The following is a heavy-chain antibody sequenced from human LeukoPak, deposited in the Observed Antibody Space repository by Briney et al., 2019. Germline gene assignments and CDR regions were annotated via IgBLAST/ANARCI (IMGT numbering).Heavy chain of an antibody. D-gene: IGHD5-12*01. Sequence: KPSETLSLTCAVSGYSLSSNDWWGWTRQPPGRGLEWIGYIHYSGGTHYNPSLKSRVTMSVDTSKNQFSLKLSSVTAVDTAMYYCARYDTAPTKHWLDPWGQGTLVTVSS. J-gene: IGHJ5*02. CDR1: GYSLSSNDW. CDR3: ARYDTAPTKHWLDP. CDR2: IHYSGGT. V-gene: IGHV4-28*01.